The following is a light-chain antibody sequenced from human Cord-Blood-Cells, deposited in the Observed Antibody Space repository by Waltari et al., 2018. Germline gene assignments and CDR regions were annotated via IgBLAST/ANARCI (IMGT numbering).Light chain of an antibody. CDR3: SSYAGSWV. J-gene: IGLJ3*02. V-gene: IGLV2-8*01. CDR2: EVS. CDR1: SRDVGGYNY. Sequence: QSALTQPPSASGSPGQSVTISCPGTSRDVGGYNYVSWYQQHPGKAPKLMIYEVSKRPSGVPDRFSGSKSGNTASLTVSGLQAEDEADYYCSSYAGSWVFGGGTKLTVL.